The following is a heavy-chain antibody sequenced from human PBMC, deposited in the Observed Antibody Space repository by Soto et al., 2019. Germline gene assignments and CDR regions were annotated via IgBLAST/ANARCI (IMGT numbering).Heavy chain of an antibody. CDR3: AGGSSKSWFDP. J-gene: IGHJ5*02. V-gene: IGHV4-31*03. CDR1: NGSISSSGYY. D-gene: IGHD6-6*01. Sequence: QVQLQESGPGLAKPSRTLSLTCNVSNGSISSSGYYWSRIRQHPGQGLEWIGYIYYSGSTYYNPSLKSRVTISVDTSKNQFSLKLGSVTAADTAIYYCAGGSSKSWFDPWGQGTLVTVSS. CDR2: IYYSGST.